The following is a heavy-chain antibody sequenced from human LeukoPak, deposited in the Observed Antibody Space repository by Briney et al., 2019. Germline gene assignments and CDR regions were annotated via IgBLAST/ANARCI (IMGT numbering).Heavy chain of an antibody. V-gene: IGHV4-39*01. J-gene: IGHJ4*02. CDR2: IYYGGSS. CDR1: GGSISSRSYY. CDR3: ARHGLFPALDH. Sequence: SSETLSPTCTVSGGSISSRSYYWGWIRQPPGKGLEWIGNIYYGGSSYYNPSLKSRVTISVDTSKNQFSLKLSSVTAADTAVYYCARHGLFPALDHWGQGILVIVSS.